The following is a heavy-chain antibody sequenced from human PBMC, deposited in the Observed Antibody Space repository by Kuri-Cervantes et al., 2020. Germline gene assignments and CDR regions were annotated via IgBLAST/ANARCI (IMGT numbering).Heavy chain of an antibody. D-gene: IGHD6-6*01. CDR3: ARGPLVSGAPLKRKRFDY. V-gene: IGHV4-30-4*01. J-gene: IGHJ4*02. Sequence: SETLSLTCTVSGGSISSGDYYWSWIRQPPGKGLEWIGYIYYSGSTYYNPSLKSRVTISVDTSKNQFSLKLSSVTAADTAVYYCARGPLVSGAPLKRKRFDYWGQGTLVTVSS. CDR1: GGSISSGDYY. CDR2: IYYSGST.